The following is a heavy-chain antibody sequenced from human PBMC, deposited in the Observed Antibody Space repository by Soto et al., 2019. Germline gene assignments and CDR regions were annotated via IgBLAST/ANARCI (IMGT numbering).Heavy chain of an antibody. CDR1: GYSFTSYC. J-gene: IGHJ5*02. V-gene: IGHV5-10-1*01. CDR3: ARHSSGYYMGTFA. CDR2: IDPSDSYT. Sequence: PGESVKISCKGSGYSFTSYCISWVRQMPGKGLAWMGRIDPSDSYTNYSPSFQGHVTISADKSISTAYLQWSSLKASDTAMYYCARHSSGYYMGTFAWGQGTLVTVSS. D-gene: IGHD3-22*01.